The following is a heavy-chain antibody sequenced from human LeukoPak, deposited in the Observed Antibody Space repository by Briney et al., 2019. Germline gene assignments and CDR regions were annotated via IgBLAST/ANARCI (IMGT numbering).Heavy chain of an antibody. D-gene: IGHD5-18*01. CDR3: ARDGGRQQSGYSYGAYYYYGMDV. CDR1: GFTFSDYY. Sequence: GSLRLSCAASGFTFSDYYMSWIRQAPGKGLEWVSYISSSGSTIYYADSVKGRFTISRDNAKNSLYLQMNSLRAEDTAVYYCARDGGRQQSGYSYGAYYYYGMDVWGQGTTVTVSS. V-gene: IGHV3-11*01. CDR2: ISSSGSTI. J-gene: IGHJ6*02.